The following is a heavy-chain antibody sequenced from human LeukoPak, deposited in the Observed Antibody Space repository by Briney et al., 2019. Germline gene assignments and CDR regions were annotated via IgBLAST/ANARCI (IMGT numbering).Heavy chain of an antibody. V-gene: IGHV1-3*01. Sequence: GASVKVSCKAFEYTFSSYSIYWVRQAPGQRLEWMGWINAGKGNTKYSQNLQGRVTVTGDTSASTAYMELSSLTSEDTAVYYCARGSCSSTSCFMDVWGQGTTVTVSS. D-gene: IGHD2-2*01. CDR2: INAGKGNT. J-gene: IGHJ6*02. CDR1: EYTFSSYS. CDR3: ARGSCSSTSCFMDV.